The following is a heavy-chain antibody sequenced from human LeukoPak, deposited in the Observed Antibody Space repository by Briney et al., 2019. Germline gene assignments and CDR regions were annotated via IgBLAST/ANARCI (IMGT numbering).Heavy chain of an antibody. Sequence: GGSLRLSCAASGSTFSSHTMNWVRQAPGKGLEWISYISNTGSVIYYADSVKGRFTISRDNAKNSLYLQMNSLRAEGTAVFYCARQGGGSLFYFDYWGQGTLVTVSS. V-gene: IGHV3-48*04. CDR1: GSTFSSHT. CDR2: ISNTGSVI. D-gene: IGHD2-15*01. CDR3: ARQGGGSLFYFDY. J-gene: IGHJ4*02.